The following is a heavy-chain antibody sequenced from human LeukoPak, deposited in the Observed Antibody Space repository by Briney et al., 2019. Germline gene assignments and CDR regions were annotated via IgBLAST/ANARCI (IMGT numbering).Heavy chain of an antibody. J-gene: IGHJ4*02. CDR1: GGPFGGNY. Sequence: SETLSLTCAVYGGPFGGNYWTWIRQPPGKGLEWLGEIYHSGSTNYNPTFKSRITISVDTSKNQFSLNLNSVTAADTALYFCARGKPAAGQIRFDYGGKGILVTVS. D-gene: IGHD6-25*01. CDR2: IYHSGST. CDR3: ARGKPAAGQIRFDY. V-gene: IGHV4-34*01.